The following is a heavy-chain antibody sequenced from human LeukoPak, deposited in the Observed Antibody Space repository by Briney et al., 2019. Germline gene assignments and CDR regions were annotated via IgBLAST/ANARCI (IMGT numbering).Heavy chain of an antibody. V-gene: IGHV1-69*04. D-gene: IGHD6-19*01. CDR3: ARDHSGYSSGSSFYYYGMDV. CDR2: IIPILGIA. CDR1: GGTXSSYA. Sequence: SVKVSCKASGGTXSSYAISWVRQAPGQGLEWMGRIIPILGIANYAQKFQGRVTITADKSTSTAYMELSSLRSEDTAVCYCARDHSGYSSGSSFYYYGMDVWGQGTTVTVSS. J-gene: IGHJ6*02.